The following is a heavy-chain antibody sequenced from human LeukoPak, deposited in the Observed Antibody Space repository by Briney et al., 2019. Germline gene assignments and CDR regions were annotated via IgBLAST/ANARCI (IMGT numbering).Heavy chain of an antibody. CDR1: GFIFKNFG. J-gene: IGHJ4*02. V-gene: IGHV3-30*02. Sequence: GGSLRLSCAASGFIFKNFGMYWVCQAPGKGLEWVAFIRYDGSRTYYTDSVKGRFTISRDNSNNTLYLQMNSLRPEDTAVYYCARDNWGPDYWGQGILVTVSS. D-gene: IGHD7-27*01. CDR3: ARDNWGPDY. CDR2: IRYDGSRT.